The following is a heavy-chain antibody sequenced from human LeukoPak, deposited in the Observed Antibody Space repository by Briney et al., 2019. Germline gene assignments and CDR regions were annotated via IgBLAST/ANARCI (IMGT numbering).Heavy chain of an antibody. CDR3: ARGGTVRNGMDV. J-gene: IGHJ6*02. Sequence: KASETLSLTCTVSGGSISSYYWSWIRQPPGKGLEWTGYIYYSGSTNYNPSLKSRVTISVDTSRNQFSLKLSSVTAADTAVYYCARGGTVRNGMDVWGQGTTVTVSS. V-gene: IGHV4-59*01. CDR1: GGSISSYY. D-gene: IGHD1-26*01. CDR2: IYYSGST.